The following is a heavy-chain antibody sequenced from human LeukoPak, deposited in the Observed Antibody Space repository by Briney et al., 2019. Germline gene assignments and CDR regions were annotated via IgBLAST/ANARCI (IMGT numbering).Heavy chain of an antibody. D-gene: IGHD6-19*01. V-gene: IGHV3-9*01. Sequence: GGSLRLSCAASGFTFDDYAMHWVRQAPGKGLEWVSGISWNSGSIGYADSVKGRFTISRDNAKNSLYLQMNSLRAEDTALYYCAKANLLYSSGWYGWHFDLWGRGTLVTVSS. J-gene: IGHJ2*01. CDR1: GFTFDDYA. CDR2: ISWNSGSI. CDR3: AKANLLYSSGWYGWHFDL.